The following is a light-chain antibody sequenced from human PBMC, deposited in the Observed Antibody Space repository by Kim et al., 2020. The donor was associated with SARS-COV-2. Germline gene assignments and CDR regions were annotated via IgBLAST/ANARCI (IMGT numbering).Light chain of an antibody. CDR1: KLGDKY. CDR2: QDT. J-gene: IGLJ1*01. Sequence: VSPGQTASITCSGDKLGDKYAYWYQQKPGQSPVLVIYQDTKRPSGIPERFSGSNSGNTATLTISGTQAMDEADYYCQAWDSTTGVFGTGTKVTVL. V-gene: IGLV3-1*01. CDR3: QAWDSTTGV.